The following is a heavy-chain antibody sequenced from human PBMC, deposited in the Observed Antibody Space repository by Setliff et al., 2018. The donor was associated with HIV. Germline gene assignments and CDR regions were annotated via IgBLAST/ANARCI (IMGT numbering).Heavy chain of an antibody. CDR3: ARGRGGYFGGGRYYNLPYFDS. CDR2: LYFGDSDP. CDR1: GSSFATYW. D-gene: IGHD2-15*01. J-gene: IGHJ4*02. Sequence: PGESLKISCKTSGSSFATYWVGWVRQMPGEGLEWLGILYFGDSDPKYNPSFEGQVTISADKSIKTAFLQWRSLKTSDTAIYYCARGRGGYFGGGRYYNLPYFDSWGQGTLVTVSS. V-gene: IGHV5-51*01.